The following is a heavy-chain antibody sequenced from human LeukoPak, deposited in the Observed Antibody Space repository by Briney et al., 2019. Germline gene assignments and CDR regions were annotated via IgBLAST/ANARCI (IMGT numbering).Heavy chain of an antibody. CDR2: TYSDGSR. J-gene: IGHJ4*02. CDR1: GFTFSNAW. Sequence: GGSLRLSCAASGFTFSNAWMNWVRQAPGKGLEWVAVTYSDGSRYHAESVKGRFTISRDNSKNTLYLQMNSLRAEDTAVYYCARVWELSFDYWGQGILVTVSS. D-gene: IGHD1-26*01. V-gene: IGHV3-53*01. CDR3: ARVWELSFDY.